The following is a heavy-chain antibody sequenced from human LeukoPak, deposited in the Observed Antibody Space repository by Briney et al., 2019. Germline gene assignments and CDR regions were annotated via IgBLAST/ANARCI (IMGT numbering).Heavy chain of an antibody. CDR3: ARGLNTSPGVDY. V-gene: IGHV3-7*01. J-gene: IGHJ4*02. CDR1: GFTFSNYW. D-gene: IGHD3-16*01. Sequence: GGSLRLSCAASGFTFSNYWINWVRQAPGKGLEWVANIKEDGSQKYYVDSVKGRFTSSRDNAKNSVYLQMSSLRDEDTAVYYCARGLNTSPGVDYWGQGTLVVVSS. CDR2: IKEDGSQK.